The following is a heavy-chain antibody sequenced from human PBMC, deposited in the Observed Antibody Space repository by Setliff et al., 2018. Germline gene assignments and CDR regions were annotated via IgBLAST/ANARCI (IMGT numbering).Heavy chain of an antibody. J-gene: IGHJ6*02. CDR3: VRDGGTAMVKTYYYGLDV. V-gene: IGHV3-74*01. D-gene: IGHD5-18*01. CDR1: GFTFRKYW. CDR2: INGDGTIT. Sequence: PGGSLRLSCGASGFTFRKYWMYWVRQVPGKGLVWVSRINGDGTITNYADSVKGRFTISRDNAKNTLYLQMNSLRGEDTAVYYCVRDGGTAMVKTYYYGLDVWGQGTTVTVSS.